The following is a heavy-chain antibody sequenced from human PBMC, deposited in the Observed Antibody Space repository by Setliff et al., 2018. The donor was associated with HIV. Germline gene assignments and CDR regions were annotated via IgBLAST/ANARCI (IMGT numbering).Heavy chain of an antibody. CDR2: IFYSGSS. Sequence: SETLSLTCTVSGASISTYYWSWIRQPPGKGLEWIGYIFYSGSSNYNPSLKSRVTMSVDTSKNQFSLRLTSVTAADTAVYYCARDLPELTGRSFDPWGQGIQVTVS. J-gene: IGHJ5*02. CDR1: GASISTYY. D-gene: IGHD7-27*01. CDR3: ARDLPELTGRSFDP. V-gene: IGHV4-59*12.